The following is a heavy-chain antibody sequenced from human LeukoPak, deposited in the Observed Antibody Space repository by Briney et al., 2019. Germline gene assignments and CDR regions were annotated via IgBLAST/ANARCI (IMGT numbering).Heavy chain of an antibody. J-gene: IGHJ5*02. D-gene: IGHD5-12*01. CDR2: INPNTGDT. CDR1: GYTFTDYY. V-gene: IGHV1-2*02. CDR3: ARVVVATIDWFDP. Sequence: ASVKVSCKASGYTFTDYYIHWVRQAPGQGLEWMGWINPNTGDTHYTQKFQGRVTMTRDTSINTAYMGLSRLRFDDTAVYYCARVVVATIDWFDPWGQGTLVTVSS.